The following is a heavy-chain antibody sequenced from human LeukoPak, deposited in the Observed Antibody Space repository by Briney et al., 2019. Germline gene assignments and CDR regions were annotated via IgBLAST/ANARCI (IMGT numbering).Heavy chain of an antibody. CDR1: GFTFSSYA. J-gene: IGHJ4*02. CDR2: IAYDGNNK. D-gene: IGHD3-9*01. Sequence: GGSLRLSCAASGFTFSSYAMHWVRQAPGKGLEWVAVIAYDGNNKYYADSVKGRFTISRDNSKNTLYLQMNSLRAEDTAVYYCAKTTYYDILTGYQPYDYWGQGTLVTVSS. V-gene: IGHV3-30*04. CDR3: AKTTYYDILTGYQPYDY.